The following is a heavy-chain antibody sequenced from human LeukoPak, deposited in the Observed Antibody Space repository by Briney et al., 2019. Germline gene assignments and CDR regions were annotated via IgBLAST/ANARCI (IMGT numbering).Heavy chain of an antibody. CDR3: ARSWAGSFAY. CDR1: GGSISSYY. J-gene: IGHJ4*02. D-gene: IGHD6-13*01. CDR2: TYYSGST. V-gene: IGHV4-30-4*01. Sequence: SETLSLTCTVSGGSISSYYWSWIRQPPGKGLEWIGYTYYSGSTYYNPSLKSRVTISVDTSKNQFSLKLSSVTAADTAVYYCARSWAGSFAYWGQGTLVTVSS.